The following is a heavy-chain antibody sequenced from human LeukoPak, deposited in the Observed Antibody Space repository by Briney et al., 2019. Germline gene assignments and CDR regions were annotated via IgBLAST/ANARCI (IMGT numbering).Heavy chain of an antibody. V-gene: IGHV3-30-3*01. D-gene: IGHD3-16*01. Sequence: GGSLRLSCSASGFTFSSYAMHWVRQAPGKGLEWVAVISYDGSNEYYADSAKGRFTISRDNSKNTLYLQMNSLRAEDTAVYYCARDRSDYSIKYYYYYGMDVWGQGTTVTVSS. J-gene: IGHJ6*02. CDR2: ISYDGSNE. CDR1: GFTFSSYA. CDR3: ARDRSDYSIKYYYYYGMDV.